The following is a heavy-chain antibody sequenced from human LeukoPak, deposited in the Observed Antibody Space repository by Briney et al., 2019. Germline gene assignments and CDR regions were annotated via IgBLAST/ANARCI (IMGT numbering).Heavy chain of an antibody. Sequence: GRSLRLSCAASGFTFDDYAMHWVRQAPGKGLEWVSGISWNSGSIGYADSVKGRFTISRGNAKNSLYLQMNSLRAEDTALYYCAKDRSSSWYWDYGMDVWGQGTTVTVSS. J-gene: IGHJ6*02. D-gene: IGHD6-13*01. CDR2: ISWNSGSI. CDR3: AKDRSSSWYWDYGMDV. CDR1: GFTFDDYA. V-gene: IGHV3-9*01.